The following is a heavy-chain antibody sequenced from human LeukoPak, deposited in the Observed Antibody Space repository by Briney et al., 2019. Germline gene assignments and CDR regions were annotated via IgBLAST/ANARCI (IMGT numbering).Heavy chain of an antibody. CDR3: AKGDIVVVPAAMNWFDP. J-gene: IGHJ5*02. D-gene: IGHD2-2*01. Sequence: SGGSLRLSCAASGFTFSSYAMTWVRQAPGKGLEWVSGISGSGGSTYYADSVEGRFTISRDNSKNTLSLQMNSLRAEDTALYYCAKGDIVVVPAAMNWFDPWGQGTLVTVSS. CDR2: ISGSGGST. CDR1: GFTFSSYA. V-gene: IGHV3-23*01.